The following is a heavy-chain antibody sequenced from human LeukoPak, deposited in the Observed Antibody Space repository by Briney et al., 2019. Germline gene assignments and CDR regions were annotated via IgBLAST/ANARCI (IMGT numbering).Heavy chain of an antibody. CDR2: IKSKTDGGTT. CDR3: TTEGEQLGHDY. J-gene: IGHJ4*02. CDR1: GFTFNNAW. D-gene: IGHD6-6*01. V-gene: IGHV3-15*01. Sequence: GGSLRLSCSASGFTFNNAWMSWVRQAPGKGLEWVGRIKSKTDGGTTDYAAPVKGRFTISRDDSKNTLYLQMNSLKTEDTAVYYCTTEGEQLGHDYWGQGTLVTVSS.